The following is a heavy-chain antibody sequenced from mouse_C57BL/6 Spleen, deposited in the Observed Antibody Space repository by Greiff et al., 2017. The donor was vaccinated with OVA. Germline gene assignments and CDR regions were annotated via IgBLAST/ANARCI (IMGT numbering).Heavy chain of an antibody. CDR1: GYTFTSYW. Sequence: QVQLQQPGAELVRPGSSVKLSCKASGYTFTSYWMHWVKQRPIQGLEWIGNIDPSDSETHYNQKFKDKATLTVDKSSSTAYMQLSSLTSEDSAVYYCARGSSYYGSSYPLNFDVWGTGTTVTVSS. CDR3: ARGSSYYGSSYPLNFDV. D-gene: IGHD1-1*01. CDR2: IDPSDSET. V-gene: IGHV1-52*01. J-gene: IGHJ1*03.